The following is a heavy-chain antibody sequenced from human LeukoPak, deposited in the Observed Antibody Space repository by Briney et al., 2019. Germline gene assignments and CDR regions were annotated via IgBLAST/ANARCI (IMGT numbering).Heavy chain of an antibody. CDR2: MNPSSGNT. J-gene: IGHJ4*02. V-gene: IGHV1-8*01. CDR3: TRGRPSSFDY. Sequence: GASVKVSCKASGYTFTNYDINWVRQATGQGLEWMGWMNPSSGNTGSAQKFQGRVTMTRDTSISTAYMELSSLRSEDTAVYYCTRGRPSSFDYWGQGTPVTVSS. CDR1: GYTFTNYD.